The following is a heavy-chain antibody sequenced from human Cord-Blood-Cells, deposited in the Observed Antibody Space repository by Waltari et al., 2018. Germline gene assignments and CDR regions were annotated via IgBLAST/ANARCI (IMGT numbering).Heavy chain of an antibody. V-gene: IGHV4-39*01. CDR2: IYYSGST. J-gene: IGHJ4*02. CDR1: GGSISSSSYY. D-gene: IGHD2-15*01. CDR3: FLGYCSGGSCYSFDY. Sequence: QLQLQESGPGLVKPSETLSLTCTVSGGSISSSSYYWGWIRQPPGKGLEWMGSIYYSGSTYYNPSLKSRVTISVDTSKNQFSLKLSSVTAADTAVYYCFLGYCSGGSCYSFDYWGQGTLVTVSS.